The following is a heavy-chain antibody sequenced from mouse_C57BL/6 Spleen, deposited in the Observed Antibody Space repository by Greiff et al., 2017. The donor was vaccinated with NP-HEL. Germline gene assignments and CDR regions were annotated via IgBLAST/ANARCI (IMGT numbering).Heavy chain of an antibody. CDR1: GYAFSSSW. Sequence: QVQLQQSGPELVKPGASVKLSCKASGYAFSSSWMNWVKQRPGKGLEWIGRIYPGDGDTNYNGKFKGKATLTADKSSSTAYMQLSSLTSEDSAVYFCARSGNNHAMDYWGQGTSVTVSS. CDR3: ARSGNNHAMDY. D-gene: IGHD3-1*01. CDR2: IYPGDGDT. J-gene: IGHJ4*01. V-gene: IGHV1-82*01.